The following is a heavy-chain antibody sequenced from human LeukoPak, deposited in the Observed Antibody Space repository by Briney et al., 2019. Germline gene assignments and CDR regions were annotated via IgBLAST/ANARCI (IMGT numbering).Heavy chain of an antibody. J-gene: IGHJ4*02. CDR2: MNPNSGNT. D-gene: IGHD1-26*01. V-gene: IGHV1-8*01. Sequence: GASVKVSCKASGYTFTSHDINWVRQAPGQGLEWVGWMNPNSGNTGYAHNFQGRVTMTSNTSIATAYMELSSLRSEDTAVYYCARGVWQGSYSHPWYTFDHWGQGILVTVSS. CDR3: ARGVWQGSYSHPWYTFDH. CDR1: GYTFTSHD.